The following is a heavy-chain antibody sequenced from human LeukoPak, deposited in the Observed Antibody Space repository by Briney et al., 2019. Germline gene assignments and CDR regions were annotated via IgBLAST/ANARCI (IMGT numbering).Heavy chain of an antibody. J-gene: IGHJ5*02. CDR1: GFTFSSYA. V-gene: IGHV3-7*01. CDR3: ARKYSSGWYSVFDP. D-gene: IGHD6-19*01. Sequence: GGSLRLSCAASGFTFSSYAMSWVRQAPGKGLEWVANIKQDGSEKYYVDSVKGRFTISRDNAKNSLYLQMNSLRAEDTAVYYCARKYSSGWYSVFDPWGQGTLVTVSS. CDR2: IKQDGSEK.